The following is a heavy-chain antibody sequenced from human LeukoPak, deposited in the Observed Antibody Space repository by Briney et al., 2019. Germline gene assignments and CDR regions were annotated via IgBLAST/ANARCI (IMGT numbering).Heavy chain of an antibody. D-gene: IGHD2-15*01. V-gene: IGHV1-2*02. Sequence: ASVKVSCKASGYTFTGYYMHWVRQAPGQGLEWMGWINPNSGGTNYAQKFQGRVTMTRDTSISTAYMELSRLRSDDTAVYYCARDRGRVRPHYYYDHWGQGTLVTVSS. J-gene: IGHJ4*02. CDR3: ARDRGRVRPHYYYDH. CDR1: GYTFTGYY. CDR2: INPNSGGT.